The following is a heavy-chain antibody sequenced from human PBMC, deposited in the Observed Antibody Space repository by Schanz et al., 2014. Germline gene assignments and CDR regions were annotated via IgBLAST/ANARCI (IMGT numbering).Heavy chain of an antibody. CDR3: AKVAPAATYLDS. V-gene: IGHV3-11*05. CDR1: GLTFSDYY. J-gene: IGHJ4*02. CDR2: ISSSSSYT. Sequence: QVQLVESGGGLVKPGGSLRLSCAASGLTFSDYYMSWIRQAPGKGLEWVSYISSSSSYTNYADSVKGRFTISRDNAKNSLYLQMNSPSAEDTAVYYCAKVAPAATYLDSWGLGTLVTVSS. D-gene: IGHD2-2*01.